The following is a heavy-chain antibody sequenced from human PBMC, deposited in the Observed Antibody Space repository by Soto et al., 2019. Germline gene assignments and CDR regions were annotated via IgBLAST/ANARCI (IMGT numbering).Heavy chain of an antibody. CDR2: ISYSGNT. J-gene: IGHJ4*02. D-gene: IGHD1-1*01. CDR3: AREGSDQLESIDY. CDR1: GVPINANY. V-gene: IGHV4-59*01. Sequence: SETLSLTCTVSGVPINANYWTWIRQPPGRGLEWIGFISYSGNTFYSPSLTSRVTISIDTSKNQFSLKLSSATAADTAVYYCAREGSDQLESIDYWGQGTLVTVSS.